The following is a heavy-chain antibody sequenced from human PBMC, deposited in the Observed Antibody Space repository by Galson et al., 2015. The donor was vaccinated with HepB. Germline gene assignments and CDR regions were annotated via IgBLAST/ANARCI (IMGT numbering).Heavy chain of an antibody. Sequence: SLRLSCAASGLTFTSYGMHWVRQAPGKGLEWVALISYDGSEKYYEDSVKGRFTISRDNSKNTLYLQMNSLRPEDTAVYYCARDADIVRVVSAIGGMDVWGQGTTVTVAS. CDR3: ARDADIVRVVSAIGGMDV. J-gene: IGHJ6*02. D-gene: IGHD2-8*01. CDR2: ISYDGSEK. V-gene: IGHV3-30*03. CDR1: GLTFTSYG.